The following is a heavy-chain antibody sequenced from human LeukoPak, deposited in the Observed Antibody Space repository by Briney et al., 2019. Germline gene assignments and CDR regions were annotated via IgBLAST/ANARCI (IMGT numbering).Heavy chain of an antibody. Sequence: AGRPLRLSCVASGVTFSNFAMHWVRQAPGKGLEWVALVSYDGNNKYYADSVKGRFTISRDNSKNTLYLQVNSLRPGDTAVYYCASNIAVAGPFDLWGRGTLVTVSS. CDR3: ASNIAVAGPFDL. V-gene: IGHV3-30*04. CDR2: VSYDGNNK. CDR1: GVTFSNFA. J-gene: IGHJ2*01. D-gene: IGHD6-19*01.